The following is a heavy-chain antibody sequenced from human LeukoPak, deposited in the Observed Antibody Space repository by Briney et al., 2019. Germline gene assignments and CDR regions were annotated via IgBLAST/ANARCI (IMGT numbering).Heavy chain of an antibody. V-gene: IGHV4-34*01. CDR1: GGSFSGYY. CDR3: ARGLYFGY. J-gene: IGHJ4*02. Sequence: SETLSLTCAVYGGSFSGYYWSWIRQPPGKGLEWIGEINHSGSTNYNPSLKSRVTISVDTSKNQFSLKPSSVTAAETAVYYCARGLYFGYWGQGTLVTVSS. CDR2: INHSGST.